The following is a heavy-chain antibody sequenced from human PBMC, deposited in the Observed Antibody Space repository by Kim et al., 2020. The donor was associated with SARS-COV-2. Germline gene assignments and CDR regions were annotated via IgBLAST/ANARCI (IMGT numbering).Heavy chain of an antibody. CDR3: AKAGTPVPTRYFDY. V-gene: IGHV3-23*01. D-gene: IGHD4-17*01. CDR1: GFTFSSYA. J-gene: IGHJ4*02. CDR2: ISGSGGST. Sequence: GGSLRLSCAASGFTFSSYAMSWVRQAPGKGLEWVSAISGSGGSTYYADSMRGRFTISRDNSKNTLYLQMNSLRAEDTAVYYCAKAGTPVPTRYFDYWGQGTLVTVSS.